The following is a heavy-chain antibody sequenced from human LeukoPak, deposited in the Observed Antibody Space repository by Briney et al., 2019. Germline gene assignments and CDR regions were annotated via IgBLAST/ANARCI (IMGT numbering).Heavy chain of an antibody. Sequence: GGSLRLSCAASGFTFDDYTMPWVRQAPGKGLEWVSLISWDGGSTYYADSVKGRFTISRDNSKNSLYLQMNSPRTEDTALYYRAKGLDYGDYAGYWGQGTLVTVSS. D-gene: IGHD4-17*01. J-gene: IGHJ4*02. CDR1: GFTFDDYT. V-gene: IGHV3-43*01. CDR3: AKGLDYGDYAGY. CDR2: ISWDGGST.